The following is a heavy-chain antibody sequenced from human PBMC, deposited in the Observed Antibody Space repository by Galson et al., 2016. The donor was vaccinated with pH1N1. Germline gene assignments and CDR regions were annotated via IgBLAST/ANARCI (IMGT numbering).Heavy chain of an antibody. CDR3: VRDNWGLDY. J-gene: IGHJ4*02. CDR1: GFTFSDYS. D-gene: IGHD7-27*01. V-gene: IGHV3-48*01. CDR2: FGAGHDI. Sequence: SPRLSCAASGFTFSDYSMNWVRQAPGKGLEWLSYFGAGHDIYYADSVKGRFTISRDNARNSLYLQMNSLRAEDTAVYYCVRDNWGLDYWGQGTLVTVSS.